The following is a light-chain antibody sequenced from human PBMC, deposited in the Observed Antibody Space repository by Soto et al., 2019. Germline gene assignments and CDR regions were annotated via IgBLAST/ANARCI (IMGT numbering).Light chain of an antibody. Sequence: RIQTASKLSAYVESRVIISRRASQNINEYLAWYQQKPGEAPKLLIYMASSLEAEVPSRFSGSGSGTDFSLTISCLQPEDFATYYCLQYNSYPRTFGQGTKVDIK. CDR1: QNINEY. V-gene: IGKV1-5*03. CDR3: LQYNSYPRT. CDR2: MAS. J-gene: IGKJ1*01.